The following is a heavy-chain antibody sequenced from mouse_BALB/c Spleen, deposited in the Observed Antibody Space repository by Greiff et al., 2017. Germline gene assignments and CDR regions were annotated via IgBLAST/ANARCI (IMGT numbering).Heavy chain of an antibody. V-gene: IGHV2-5-1*01. CDR1: GFSLTSYG. D-gene: IGHD2-4*01. J-gene: IGHJ3*01. CDR2: IWRGGST. CDR3: ARGRDYDGGNGFAY. Sequence: VQLQQSGPSLVQPSQSLSITCTVSGFSLTSYGVHWVRQSPGKGLEWLGVIWRGGSTDYNAAFMSRLSITKDNSKSQVFFKMNSLQTDDTAMYYCARGRDYDGGNGFAYWGQGTLVTVSA.